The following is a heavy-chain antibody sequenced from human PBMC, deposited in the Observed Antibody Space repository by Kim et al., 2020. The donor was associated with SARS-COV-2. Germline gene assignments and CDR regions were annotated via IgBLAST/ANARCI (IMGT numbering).Heavy chain of an antibody. V-gene: IGHV3-74*01. D-gene: IGHD6-13*01. CDR3: ARVIAAQMLGWFDP. CDR2: INSDGSST. Sequence: GGSLRLSCAASGFTFSSYWMHWVRQAPGKGLVWVSRINSDGSSTSYADSVKGRFTISRDNAKNTLYLQMNSLRAEDTAVYYCARVIAAQMLGWFDPWGQGTLVTVSS. CDR1: GFTFSSYW. J-gene: IGHJ5*02.